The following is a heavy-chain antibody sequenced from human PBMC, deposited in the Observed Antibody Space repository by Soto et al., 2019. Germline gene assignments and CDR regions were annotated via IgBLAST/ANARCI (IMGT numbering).Heavy chain of an antibody. J-gene: IGHJ6*03. CDR3: ANDEVTGVPYSYYYMDV. V-gene: IGHV3-23*01. Sequence: EVQLLESGGGLVQPGGSLRLSCAASGFTFSSYAMSWVRQAPGKGLEWVSGISGSGGSTYNEDSVKGRFTISSANSKNTLYLQMNRLRADDTAVYYCANDEVTGVPYSYYYMDVWGKGTTVTVSS. CDR2: ISGSGGST. D-gene: IGHD1-20*01. CDR1: GFTFSSYA.